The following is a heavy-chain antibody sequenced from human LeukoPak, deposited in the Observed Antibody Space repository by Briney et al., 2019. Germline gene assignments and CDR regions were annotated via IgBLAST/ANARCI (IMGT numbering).Heavy chain of an antibody. CDR1: GGTFSSYA. Sequence: SVKVSCKASGGTFSSYAISWVRQAPGQGLEWMGGIIPIFGTANYAQKFLGRVTITADESTSTAYMELSSLRSEDTAVYYCARDSLSHYGMDVWGKGTTVTVSS. CDR3: ARDSLSHYGMDV. CDR2: IIPIFGTA. J-gene: IGHJ6*04. V-gene: IGHV1-69*13.